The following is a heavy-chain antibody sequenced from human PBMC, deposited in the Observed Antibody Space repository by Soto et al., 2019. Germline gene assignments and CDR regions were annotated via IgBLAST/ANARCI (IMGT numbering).Heavy chain of an antibody. CDR1: GFTFSSYG. CDR3: AKDLLRPVRAYGMDV. Sequence: QVQLVESGGGVVQPGRSLRLSCAASGFTFSSYGMHWVRQAPGKGLEWVAVISYDGSNKYYADSVKGRFTISRDNSKNTLFLQMNSRRAEDTAVYYCAKDLLRPVRAYGMDVWGQGTTVTVSS. V-gene: IGHV3-30*18. J-gene: IGHJ6*02. CDR2: ISYDGSNK. D-gene: IGHD6-25*01.